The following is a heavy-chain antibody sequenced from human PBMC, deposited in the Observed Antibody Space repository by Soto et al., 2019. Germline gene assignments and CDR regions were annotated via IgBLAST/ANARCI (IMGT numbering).Heavy chain of an antibody. J-gene: IGHJ4*02. V-gene: IGHV1-18*01. D-gene: IGHD3-3*01. CDR2: ISGNNGNT. CDR3: AKPGDIYEFWSGYYRTANYFDF. CDR1: DYIFSNYH. Sequence: QVQLVQSGAEVKKPGSSVKVSCKASDYIFSNYHINWVRQAPGQGLEWMGSISGNNGNTQYAQMFQGRVTMTTDKSTNTLYMELKSLGSGDTAVYYCAKPGDIYEFWSGYYRTANYFDFWGQGSLVTVSS.